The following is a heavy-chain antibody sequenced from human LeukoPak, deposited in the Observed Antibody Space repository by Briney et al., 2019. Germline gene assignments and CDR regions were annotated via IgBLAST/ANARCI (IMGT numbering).Heavy chain of an antibody. Sequence: SETLSLTCTVSGGSISTSSYYWGWVRQPPGKGLEWIGNIFYSGSTYYSPSLKSRVTISVDTSKNQFSLKLSSVTAADTAVYYCARDGGITGNWFDPWGQGALVTVSS. D-gene: IGHD1-20*01. CDR2: IFYSGST. CDR3: ARDGGITGNWFDP. J-gene: IGHJ5*02. V-gene: IGHV4-39*07. CDR1: GGSISTSSYY.